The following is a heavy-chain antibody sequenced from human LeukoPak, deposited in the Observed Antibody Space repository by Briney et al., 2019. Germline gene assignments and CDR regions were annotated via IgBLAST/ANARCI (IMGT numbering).Heavy chain of an antibody. CDR3: ATIRSYSDYYYYFDY. CDR2: ISGSGGST. Sequence: GGSLRLSCAASGFTFSSYAMSCLRPRRGTGLEWVSAISGSGGSTYYADSVKGRFTISRDNSKNTLYLQMNSLKAEDTAVYYCATIRSYSDYYYYFDYWGQGTLVTVSS. J-gene: IGHJ4*02. D-gene: IGHD4-11*01. V-gene: IGHV3-23*01. CDR1: GFTFSSYA.